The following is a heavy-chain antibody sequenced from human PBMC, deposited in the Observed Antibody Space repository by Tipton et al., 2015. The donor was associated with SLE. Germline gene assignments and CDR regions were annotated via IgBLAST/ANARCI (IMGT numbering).Heavy chain of an antibody. D-gene: IGHD6-13*01. CDR2: MNPNSGNT. V-gene: IGHV1-8*01. Sequence: QLVQSGAEVKKPGASVKVSCKASGYTFTSYDINWVRQATGQGLEWMGWMNPNSGNTGYAQKFQGRVTMTTDTSTSTAYMELRSLRSDDTAVYYCALSSVAATQAYWGQGTLVTVSS. CDR1: GYTFTSYD. J-gene: IGHJ4*02. CDR3: ALSSVAATQAY.